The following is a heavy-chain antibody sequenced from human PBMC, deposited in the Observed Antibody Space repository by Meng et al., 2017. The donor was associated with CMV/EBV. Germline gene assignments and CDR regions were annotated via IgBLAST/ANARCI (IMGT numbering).Heavy chain of an antibody. CDR1: GFTVSSNY. J-gene: IGHJ3*02. CDR3: VSSSSWYDAFDI. Sequence: GESLKISCAASGFTVSSNYMSWVRQAPGKGLEWVGRIKSKTDGGTTDYAAPVKGRFTISRDDSKNTLYLQMNSLKTEDTAVYYCVSSSSWYDAFDIWGQGTMVTVSS. D-gene: IGHD6-13*01. CDR2: IKSKTDGGTT. V-gene: IGHV3-15*01.